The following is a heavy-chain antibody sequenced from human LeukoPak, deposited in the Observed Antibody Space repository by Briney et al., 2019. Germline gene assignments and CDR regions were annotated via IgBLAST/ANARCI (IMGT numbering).Heavy chain of an antibody. D-gene: IGHD3-10*01. CDR3: ARVDYYGSGSPLRWFDP. CDR2: IYYSGST. CDR1: GGSISSYY. Sequence: PSETLSLTCTVSGGSISSYYWSWIRQPPGKGLEWIGYIYYSGSTNYNPSPKSRVTISVDTSKNQFSLKLSSVTAADMAVYYCARVDYYGSGSPLRWFDPWGQGTLVTVSS. J-gene: IGHJ5*02. V-gene: IGHV4-59*08.